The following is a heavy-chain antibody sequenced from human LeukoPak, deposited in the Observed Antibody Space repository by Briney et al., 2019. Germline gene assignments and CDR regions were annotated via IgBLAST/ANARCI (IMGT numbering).Heavy chain of an antibody. CDR2: INPSGGST. CDR1: GYTFTSYY. D-gene: IGHD3-22*01. J-gene: IGHJ6*03. CDR3: ASQNSYYDSSGYYTYYMDV. Sequence: VASVKVSCKASGYTFTSYYMHWVRQAPGQGLEWMGIINPSGGSTSYAQKFQGRVTMTRDMSTSPVYMELSSLRSEDTAVYYCASQNSYYDSSGYYTYYMDVWGKGTTVTVSS. V-gene: IGHV1-46*01.